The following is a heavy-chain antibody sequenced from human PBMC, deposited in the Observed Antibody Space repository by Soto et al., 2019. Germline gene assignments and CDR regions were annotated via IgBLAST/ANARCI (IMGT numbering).Heavy chain of an antibody. Sequence: EVQLVESGGGLVQPGRSLRLSCAASGFTFDDYAMHWVRQGPGKGLEWVSSISWNSGNLGYADSVKGRFTISRDNAKNPLYLQMTSLRGEDTALYYCAKGASTTVFAFNDYWGQGTLVTVSS. CDR1: GFTFDDYA. V-gene: IGHV3-9*01. CDR3: AKGASTTVFAFNDY. CDR2: ISWNSGNL. D-gene: IGHD4-17*01. J-gene: IGHJ4*02.